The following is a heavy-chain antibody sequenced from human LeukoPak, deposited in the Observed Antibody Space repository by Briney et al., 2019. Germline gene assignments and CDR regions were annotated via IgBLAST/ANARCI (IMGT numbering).Heavy chain of an antibody. CDR1: GFTFSDYY. V-gene: IGHV3-11*01. D-gene: IGHD4-17*01. Sequence: PGGSLRLSCAASGFTFSDYYMSWIRQAPGKGLEWVSYISSSGSTIYYADSVKGRFTISRDNAKNSLYLQMNSLRAEDTAVYYCATTTITVTTVYGYFDLWGRGTLVTVSS. CDR2: ISSSGSTI. CDR3: ATTTITVTTVYGYFDL. J-gene: IGHJ2*01.